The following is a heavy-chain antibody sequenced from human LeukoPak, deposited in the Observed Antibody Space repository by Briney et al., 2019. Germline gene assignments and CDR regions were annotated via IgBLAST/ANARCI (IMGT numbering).Heavy chain of an antibody. CDR1: GGSISDYY. D-gene: IGHD3-3*01. J-gene: IGHJ6*03. V-gene: IGHV4-59*01. CDR2: VYSGST. CDR3: ARSAAYYDFWTGYYNALYYMDV. Sequence: SETLSLTCTVSGGSISDYYSSWIRQPPGKGRECIGYVYSGSTSYSPSLKSRVSISVDTSRNQFSLRLSSVTAADTAVYYCARSAAYYDFWTGYYNALYYMDVWGKGITVTVSS.